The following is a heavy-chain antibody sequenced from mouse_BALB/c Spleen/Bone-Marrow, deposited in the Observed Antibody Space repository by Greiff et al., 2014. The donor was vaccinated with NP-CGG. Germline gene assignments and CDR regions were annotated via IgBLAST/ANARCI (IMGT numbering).Heavy chain of an antibody. Sequence: DVKLVESGGGLVKPGGSLKLSCAASGFTFSDYYMYWVRQTPENRLEWVATISDGGTYTFYPDSVKGRFTISRDNAKNNLYLQMSSLQSEDTAMYYCTRSGKRYGAMDYWGQGTPVTVSS. J-gene: IGHJ4*01. D-gene: IGHD2-10*02. CDR2: ISDGGTYT. CDR1: GFTFSDYY. CDR3: TRSGKRYGAMDY. V-gene: IGHV5-4*02.